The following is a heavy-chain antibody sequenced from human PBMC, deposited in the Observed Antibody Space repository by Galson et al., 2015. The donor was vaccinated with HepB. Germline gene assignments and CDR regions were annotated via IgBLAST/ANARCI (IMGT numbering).Heavy chain of an antibody. Sequence: SLRLSCAASGFRLTDYAMNWVRRAPGKGLEWAAYISSDSRTIHYADSVKGRFTISRDNAKNSVYLQMTNLRGEDTAVYYCVRDRGSGFGGNDVPSFDYWGRGSLVTVSS. CDR1: GFRLTDYA. CDR2: ISSDSRTI. CDR3: VRDRGSGFGGNDVPSFDY. D-gene: IGHD5-12*01. V-gene: IGHV3-48*01. J-gene: IGHJ4*02.